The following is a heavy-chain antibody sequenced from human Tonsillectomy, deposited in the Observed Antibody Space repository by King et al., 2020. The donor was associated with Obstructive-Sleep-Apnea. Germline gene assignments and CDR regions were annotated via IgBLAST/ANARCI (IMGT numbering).Heavy chain of an antibody. Sequence: VQLVESGGGFVQPGRSLRLSCAASGFTFDDCAMHWVRQVPGKGLEWVSSISWSGDRVAYADSVKGRFSISRDNARNSLFLQMNSLRREDTALYYCAKDQGEYFGVGAFDMWGQGTMVTVSS. CDR1: GFTFDDCA. CDR3: AKDQGEYFGVGAFDM. D-gene: IGHD3-10*01. J-gene: IGHJ3*02. V-gene: IGHV3-9*01. CDR2: ISWSGDRV.